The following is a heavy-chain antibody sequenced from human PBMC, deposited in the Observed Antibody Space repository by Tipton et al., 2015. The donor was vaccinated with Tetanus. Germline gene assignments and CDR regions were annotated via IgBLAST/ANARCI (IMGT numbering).Heavy chain of an antibody. CDR2: VSSGDTYI. V-gene: IGHV3-21*04. D-gene: IGHD3-22*01. Sequence: LEWVSSVSSGDTYIHYSDSVKGRFTISRDNSKNTLYLQMNSLRAEDTAVYYCAREAYYYDSSGYNNYFDYWGQGTLVTVSS. J-gene: IGHJ4*02. CDR3: AREAYYYDSSGYNNYFDY.